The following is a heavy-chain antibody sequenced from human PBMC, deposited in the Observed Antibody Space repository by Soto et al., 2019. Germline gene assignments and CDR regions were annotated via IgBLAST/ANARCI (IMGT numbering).Heavy chain of an antibody. Sequence: QVQLVESGGGVVQPGTSLRLSCAASGFTFSTYGMSWVRQAPGKGLEWVTIISYDGSQKYYADSVRGRFTISRDNSKNTLYLQMNSLRAEDTAVYYCATEIKPVAGPWDFDYWGQGALVTVSS. V-gene: IGHV3-30*03. CDR2: ISYDGSQK. D-gene: IGHD6-19*01. CDR3: ATEIKPVAGPWDFDY. CDR1: GFTFSTYG. J-gene: IGHJ4*02.